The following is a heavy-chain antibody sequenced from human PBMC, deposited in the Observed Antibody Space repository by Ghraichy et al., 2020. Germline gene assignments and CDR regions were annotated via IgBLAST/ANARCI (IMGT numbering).Heavy chain of an antibody. CDR1: GFTFSTYA. D-gene: IGHD1-26*01. CDR2: ISGYDGST. J-gene: IGHJ6*02. V-gene: IGHV3-23*01. CDR3: AKRSGSWNYYYYAMDV. Sequence: GGSLRLSCAASGFTFSTYAMSWVRQAPGKGLEWVSGISGYDGSTFYADSVKGRFTISRDDSKNTLDLQMNSLRAEDTAVYYCAKRSGSWNYYYYAMDVWGHGTTVTVTS.